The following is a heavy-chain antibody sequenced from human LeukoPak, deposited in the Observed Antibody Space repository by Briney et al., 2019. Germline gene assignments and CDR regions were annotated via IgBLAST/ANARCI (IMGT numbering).Heavy chain of an antibody. CDR2: IDGSSSHI. CDR3: ATDGAVAGDY. D-gene: IGHD6-19*01. J-gene: IGHJ4*02. V-gene: IGHV3-21*04. Sequence: GGSLRLSCAASGFSFSNYAMNWVRQAPGKGLEWVSSIDGSSSHIYYADSVKGRFTISRDNTKSSLYLQMNSLRAEDTAVYYCATDGAVAGDYWGQGTLVTVSS. CDR1: GFSFSNYA.